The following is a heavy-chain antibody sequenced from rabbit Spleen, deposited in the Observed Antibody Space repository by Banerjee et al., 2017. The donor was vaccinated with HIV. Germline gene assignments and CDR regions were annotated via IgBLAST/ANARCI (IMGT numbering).Heavy chain of an antibody. J-gene: IGHJ4*01. Sequence: QEQLEESGGDLVKPEGSLTLTCTASGFSFSSGYDMCWVRQAPGKGLEWIGYIYTGNGKNYYASWAKGRFTISKTSSTTVTLQVTSLTAADTATYFCTRDDGSGHYIDGYFNLWGPGTLVTVS. V-gene: IGHV1S45*01. CDR2: IYTGNGKN. CDR3: TRDDGSGHYIDGYFNL. CDR1: GFSFSSGYD. D-gene: IGHD1-1*01.